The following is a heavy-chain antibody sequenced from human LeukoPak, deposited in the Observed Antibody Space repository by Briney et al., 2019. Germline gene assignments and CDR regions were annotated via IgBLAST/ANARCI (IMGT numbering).Heavy chain of an antibody. J-gene: IGHJ4*02. CDR3: ATRYVGEIATIRSDY. CDR1: GFTFSSYA. D-gene: IGHD5-24*01. CDR2: IRGSGGST. V-gene: IGHV3-23*01. Sequence: GGSLRLSCAASGFTFSSYAMSWVRQAPGKVLEWVAGIRGSGGSTYYADSVKGRFTISRDNSKNTLYLKINSLRHEDTAVFYRATRYVGEIATIRSDYWGQGPLVTVSS.